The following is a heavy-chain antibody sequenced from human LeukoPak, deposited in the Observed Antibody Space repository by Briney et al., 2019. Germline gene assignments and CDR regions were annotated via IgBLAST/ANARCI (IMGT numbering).Heavy chain of an antibody. CDR2: MNPNSGNA. V-gene: IGHV1-8*01. J-gene: IGHJ3*02. CDR3: ASRARPDVGAFDI. CDR1: GYTFTSYD. Sequence: ASVKVSCKASGYTFTSYDINWVRQATGQGLEWMGWMNPNSGNAGYAQKFQGRVTMTRNTSISTVYMELSSLRSDDTALYYCASRARPDVGAFDIWGQGTMVTVSS. D-gene: IGHD6-6*01.